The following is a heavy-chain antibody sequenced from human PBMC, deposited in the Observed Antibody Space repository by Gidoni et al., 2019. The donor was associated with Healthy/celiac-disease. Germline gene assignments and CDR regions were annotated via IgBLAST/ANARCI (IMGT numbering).Heavy chain of an antibody. CDR3: ARAPDHDSGSYSWAFDI. CDR2: IYSGGST. CDR1: GFTVSSNY. J-gene: IGHJ3*02. Sequence: EVQLVESGGGLVQPGGSLRLSCAASGFTVSSNYMSWVRQAPGKGLEWVSVIYSGGSTYYADSVKGRFTISRDNSKNTLYLQMNSLRAEDTAVYYCARAPDHDSGSYSWAFDIWCQGTMVTVSS. D-gene: IGHD1-26*01. V-gene: IGHV3-66*01.